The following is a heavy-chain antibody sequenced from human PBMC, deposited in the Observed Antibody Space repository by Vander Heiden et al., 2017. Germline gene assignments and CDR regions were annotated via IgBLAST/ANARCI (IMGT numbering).Heavy chain of an antibody. D-gene: IGHD1-26*01. V-gene: IGHV4-59*01. J-gene: IGHJ5*02. CDR1: GGSISSYY. Sequence: QVQLQESGPGLVKPSETLSLTCTVSGGSISSYYWNWIRQPPGKGLEWIGHIYNGGSTNYNPSLKSRVTISVDMSKNQFSLKLSAVTAADTAVYYCARDGSGSYLNWFDPWGQGTLVTVSS. CDR2: IYNGGST. CDR3: ARDGSGSYLNWFDP.